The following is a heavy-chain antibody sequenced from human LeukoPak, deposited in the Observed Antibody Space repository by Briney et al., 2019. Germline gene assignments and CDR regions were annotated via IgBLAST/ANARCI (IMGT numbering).Heavy chain of an antibody. J-gene: IGHJ4*02. D-gene: IGHD6-13*01. CDR3: AKMRGYSSSCPDY. CDR2: ISSSSSTI. CDR1: GFTFSSYS. V-gene: IGHV3-48*01. Sequence: GGSLRLSCAASGFTFSSYSMNWVRQAPGKGLEWVSYISSSSSTIYYADSVKGRFTISRDNSKNTLYLQMNSLRAEDTAVYYCAKMRGYSSSCPDYWGQGTLVTVSS.